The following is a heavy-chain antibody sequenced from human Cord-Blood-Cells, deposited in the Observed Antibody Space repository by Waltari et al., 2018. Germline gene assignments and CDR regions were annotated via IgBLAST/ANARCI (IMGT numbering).Heavy chain of an antibody. CDR2: ISWNSGSI. D-gene: IGHD3-22*01. V-gene: IGHV3-9*01. CDR3: AKDYYYDSSGYDY. Sequence: EVQLVESGGGLVQPGRSLSLACAASGFTFDDYAMHWVRQAPGKGLEWVSGISWNSGSIGYADSVKGRFTISRDNAKNSLYLQMNSLRAEDTALYYCAKDYYYDSSGYDYWGQGTLVTVSS. J-gene: IGHJ4*02. CDR1: GFTFDDYA.